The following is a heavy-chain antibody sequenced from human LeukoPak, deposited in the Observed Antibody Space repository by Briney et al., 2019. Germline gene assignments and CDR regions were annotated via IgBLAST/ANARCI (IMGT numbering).Heavy chain of an antibody. CDR2: IYTSGTT. J-gene: IGHJ6*03. V-gene: IGHV4-61*02. CDR1: GHSISSASYY. Sequence: PSQTLSLTCSVSGHSISSASYYWSWIRQPAGKGLEWVGRIYTSGTTTYNPSLKSRVTISVDTSKNQFSLKLNSVTAADTAVYYCVRDTRYDMDVRGKGTTVTVSS. CDR3: VRDTRYDMDV.